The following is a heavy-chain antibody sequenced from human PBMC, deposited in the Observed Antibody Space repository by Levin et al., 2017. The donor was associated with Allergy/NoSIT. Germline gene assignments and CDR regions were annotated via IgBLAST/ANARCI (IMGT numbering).Heavy chain of an antibody. Sequence: ESLKISCKASGYTFTGYYMHWVRQAPGQGLEWMGWINPNSGGTNYAQKFQGRVTMTRDTSISTAYMELSRLRSDDTAVYYCARAVTTYDSSGYYVYWFDPWGQGTLVTVSS. D-gene: IGHD3-22*01. V-gene: IGHV1-2*02. CDR1: GYTFTGYY. CDR3: ARAVTTYDSSGYYVYWFDP. J-gene: IGHJ5*02. CDR2: INPNSGGT.